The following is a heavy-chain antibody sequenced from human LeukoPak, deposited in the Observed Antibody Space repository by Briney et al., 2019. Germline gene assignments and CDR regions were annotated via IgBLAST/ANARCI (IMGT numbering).Heavy chain of an antibody. CDR2: IAWDTGNT. V-gene: IGHV3-9*01. J-gene: IGHJ4*02. Sequence: SLRVSRAASRFTFDDYAMHWVRQAPGKSLGWVSGIAWDTGNTGYADSVKGRFTVSRDNAENSLYLQMNSLRAEDTALYYCVKDMNAYGSGSSYNPWGPFDSWGQGTLVTVSS. CDR3: VKDMNAYGSGSSYNPWGPFDS. D-gene: IGHD3-10*01. CDR1: RFTFDDYA.